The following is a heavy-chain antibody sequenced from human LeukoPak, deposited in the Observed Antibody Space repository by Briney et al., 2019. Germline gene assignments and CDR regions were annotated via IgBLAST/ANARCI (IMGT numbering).Heavy chain of an antibody. J-gene: IGHJ4*02. CDR3: AAKWLLRRY. D-gene: IGHD3-22*01. V-gene: IGHV3-74*01. Sequence: QSGGSLRLSCAASGFTFSSYWMHWVRQAPGKGLVWVSRINSDGSSTSYADSVKGRFTISRDNSKNTLYLQMNSLRAEDTAVYFCAAKWLLRRYWGQGTLVTVSS. CDR2: INSDGSST. CDR1: GFTFSSYW.